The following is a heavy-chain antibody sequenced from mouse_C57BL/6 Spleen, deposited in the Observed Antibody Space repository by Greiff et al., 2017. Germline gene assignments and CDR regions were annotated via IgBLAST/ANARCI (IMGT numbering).Heavy chain of an antibody. CDR3: ARHMYYYGSSLYYYAMDY. V-gene: IGHV1-69*01. J-gene: IGHJ4*01. D-gene: IGHD1-1*01. CDR2: IDPSDSYT. CDR1: GYTFTSYW. Sequence: VQLQQPGAELVMPGASVKLSCKASGYTFTSYWMHWVKQRPGQGLEWIGEIDPSDSYTNYNQKFKGKSTLTVDKSSSTAYMQLSSLTSEDSAVYYCARHMYYYGSSLYYYAMDYRGQGTSVTVSS.